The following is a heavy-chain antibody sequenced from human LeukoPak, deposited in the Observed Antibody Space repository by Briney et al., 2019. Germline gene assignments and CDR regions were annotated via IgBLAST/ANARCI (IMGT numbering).Heavy chain of an antibody. CDR1: GFTFSSYS. CDR3: ARDVAAEVRGGGYYYYGMDV. CDR2: ISSSSSTI. Sequence: PGGSLRLSCAASGFTFSSYSMNWVRQAPGKGLEWVSYISSSSSTIYYADSVKGRFTISRGNAKNSLYLQMNSLRAEDTAVYYCARDVAAEVRGGGYYYYGMDVWGQGTTVTVSS. V-gene: IGHV3-48*04. D-gene: IGHD3-10*01. J-gene: IGHJ6*02.